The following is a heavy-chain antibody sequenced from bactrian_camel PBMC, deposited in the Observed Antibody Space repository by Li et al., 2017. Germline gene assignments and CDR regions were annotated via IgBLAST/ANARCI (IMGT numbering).Heavy chain of an antibody. CDR2: LDNGDGST. CDR3: ATERPVWEWGPEYNY. V-gene: IGHV3S68*01. J-gene: IGHJ4*01. Sequence: HVQLVESGGGSVQNGGSLRLSCVVSGYTYSSCMAWFRQAPGAEREGVANLDNGDGSTKYADPVKGRFTISRDDAKNMVYLQMNSLKSEDSALYYCATERPVWEWGPEYNYWGQGNQVTVS. CDR1: GYTYSSC. D-gene: IGHD3*01.